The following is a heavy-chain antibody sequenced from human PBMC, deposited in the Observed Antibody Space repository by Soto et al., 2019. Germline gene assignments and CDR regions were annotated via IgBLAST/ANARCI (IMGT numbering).Heavy chain of an antibody. J-gene: IGHJ3*02. CDR2: IYYSGST. D-gene: IGHD4-4*01. CDR1: GGSISSYY. V-gene: IGHV4-59*12. Sequence: PSETLSLTCTVSGGSISSYYWSWIRQPPGKGLEWIGYIYYSGSTNYNPSLKSRVTISVDTSKNQFSPKLSSVTAADTAVYYCARDGYSRYAFDIWGQGTMVTVSS. CDR3: ARDGYSRYAFDI.